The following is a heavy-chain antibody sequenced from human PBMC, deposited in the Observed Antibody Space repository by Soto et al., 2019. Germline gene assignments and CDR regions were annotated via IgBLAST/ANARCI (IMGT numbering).Heavy chain of an antibody. Sequence: EVRLLESGGGLVQPGGSLRLSCAASGFTFSSYAMSWVRQAPGKGLEWVSAISGSGGSTYYADSVKGRFTISRDNSKNTLYLQMNSLRAEDTAVYYCAKGDVLLWTHLDYWGQGTLVTVSS. CDR3: AKGDVLLWTHLDY. D-gene: IGHD3-10*01. V-gene: IGHV3-23*01. CDR1: GFTFSSYA. CDR2: ISGSGGST. J-gene: IGHJ4*02.